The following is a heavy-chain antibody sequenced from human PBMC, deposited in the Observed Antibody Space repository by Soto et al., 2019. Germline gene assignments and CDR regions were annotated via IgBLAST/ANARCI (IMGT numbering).Heavy chain of an antibody. D-gene: IGHD1-26*01. J-gene: IGHJ3*02. CDR3: ARENIVGATFGAGAFDI. Sequence: SETLSLTCTVSGGSINSGGYYWSWLRQHPGKGLEWIGYIYYSGRTYYNPSLKSRVTISVDTSKNQFSLKLSSVIAADTAVYYCARENIVGATFGAGAFDIWGQGTRVTVSS. CDR2: IYYSGRT. CDR1: GGSINSGGYY. V-gene: IGHV4-31*03.